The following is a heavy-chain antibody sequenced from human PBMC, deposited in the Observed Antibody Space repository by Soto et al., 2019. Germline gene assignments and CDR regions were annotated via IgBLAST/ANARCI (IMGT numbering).Heavy chain of an antibody. CDR2: IYTGGST. D-gene: IGHD3-16*01. Sequence: EVQLVETGGGLIQPGGSLRLSCTASGFSVSSNYVSWVRQAPGKGLEWVSVIYTGGSTYYADSVKGRFTLSRDNSKNTVYLQMNSLRAEDTAVDYCARTNYDFRKNYYYGLDVWGQGTTVTVSS. CDR1: GFSVSSNY. CDR3: ARTNYDFRKNYYYGLDV. J-gene: IGHJ6*02. V-gene: IGHV3-53*02.